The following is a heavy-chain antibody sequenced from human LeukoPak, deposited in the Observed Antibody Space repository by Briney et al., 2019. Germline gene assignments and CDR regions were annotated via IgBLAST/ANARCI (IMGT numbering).Heavy chain of an antibody. V-gene: IGHV5-51*01. CDR3: VRSRGYSYGYSYYFDY. CDR1: GYNFTTNW. J-gene: IGHJ4*02. CDR2: IYPGDSEN. D-gene: IGHD5-18*01. Sequence: GESLKISCKGSGYNFTTNWIGWVRQMPGKGLGWMGIIYPGDSENRYSPSFEGQVTISADKSISTAYLQWSSLKASDTAMYYCVRSRGYSYGYSYYFDYWGQGTLVTVSS.